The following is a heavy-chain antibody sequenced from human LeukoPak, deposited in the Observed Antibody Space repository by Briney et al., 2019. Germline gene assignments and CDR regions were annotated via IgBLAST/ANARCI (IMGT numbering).Heavy chain of an antibody. D-gene: IGHD1-1*01. V-gene: IGHV3-74*01. CDR2: INSDGSST. CDR1: GFTFSSYA. CDR3: ARALTTLTYEGY. Sequence: GGSLRLSCAASGFTFSSYAMSWVRQAPGKGLEWVSRINSDGSSTSYADSVKGRFTISRDNAKNTLYLQMNSLRAEDTAVYYCARALTTLTYEGYWGQGTLVTVSS. J-gene: IGHJ4*02.